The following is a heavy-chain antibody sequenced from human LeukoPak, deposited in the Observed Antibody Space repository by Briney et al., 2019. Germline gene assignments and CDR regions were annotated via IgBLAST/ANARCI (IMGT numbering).Heavy chain of an antibody. CDR1: GGSFSGYY. CDR2: INHSGST. D-gene: IGHD3-10*01. Sequence: PSETLSLTCAVYGGSFSGYYWSWIRQPPGKGLEWIGEINHSGSTNYNPSLKSRVTISVDTSKNQFSLRLSSVTAADTALYYCARRGRGRATKWFFDLWGRGTLVTVSS. V-gene: IGHV4-34*01. J-gene: IGHJ2*01. CDR3: ARRGRGRATKWFFDL.